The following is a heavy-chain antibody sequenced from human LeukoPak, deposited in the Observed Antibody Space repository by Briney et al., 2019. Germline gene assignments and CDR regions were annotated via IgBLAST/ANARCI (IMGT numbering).Heavy chain of an antibody. D-gene: IGHD3-10*01. CDR2: IYPGDSDT. Sequence: GESLKISCKGSGYSFTSYWIVWVRQMPGKGLEWMGIIYPGDSDTRYSPSFQGQVTISADRSISTVYLQWSSLKASDTAMYYCARQSRDGSKTRGYYFDYWGPGTQVTVSS. V-gene: IGHV5-51*01. J-gene: IGHJ4*02. CDR3: ARQSRDGSKTRGYYFDY. CDR1: GYSFTSYW.